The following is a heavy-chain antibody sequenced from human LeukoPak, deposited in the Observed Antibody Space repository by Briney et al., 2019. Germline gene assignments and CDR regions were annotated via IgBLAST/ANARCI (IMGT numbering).Heavy chain of an antibody. CDR2: INSDGSST. J-gene: IGHJ4*02. D-gene: IGHD3-22*01. Sequence: PGGSLRLSCAASGSTFSSYAMHWVRQAPGKGLEWVSCINSDGSSTTYSDSVKGRFTISRDNAKNTLYLQMNSLRADDTAVYYCSRAVRTHPPADYWGPGTQVTVSS. CDR1: GSTFSSYA. V-gene: IGHV3-74*01. CDR3: SRAVRTHPPADY.